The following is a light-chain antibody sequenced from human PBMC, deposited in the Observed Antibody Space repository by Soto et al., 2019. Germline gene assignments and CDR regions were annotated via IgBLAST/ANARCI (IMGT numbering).Light chain of an antibody. V-gene: IGLV1-47*01. Sequence: QTVVTQPPSASGTPGQRVTISCSGSSSNIGNNHVSWYQQLPGTAPKLLIYRNSLRPSGVPDRFSGSKSGASASLAITGLRSDDEADYHCAAWDDSLSGWVFGGGTQLTVL. CDR2: RNS. CDR3: AAWDDSLSGWV. J-gene: IGLJ3*02. CDR1: SSNIGNNH.